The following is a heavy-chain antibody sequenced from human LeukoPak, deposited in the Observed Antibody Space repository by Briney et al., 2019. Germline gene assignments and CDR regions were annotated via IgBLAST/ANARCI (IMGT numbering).Heavy chain of an antibody. Sequence: ASVKVSCKASGYTFSSYGITWVRQAPGQGLEWMGWISSYNGNTNYAQKLQGSVTMTTDTSTSTAYMELRSLRSDDTAVYYCGRDYYGSGRANCDYWGQGTLVTVSS. CDR2: ISSYNGNT. V-gene: IGHV1-18*01. J-gene: IGHJ4*02. CDR3: GRDYYGSGRANCDY. D-gene: IGHD3-10*01. CDR1: GYTFSSYG.